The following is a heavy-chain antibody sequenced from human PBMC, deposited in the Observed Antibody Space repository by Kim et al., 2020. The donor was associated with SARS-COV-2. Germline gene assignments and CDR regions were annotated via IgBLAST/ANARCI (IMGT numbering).Heavy chain of an antibody. D-gene: IGHD2-8*01. CDR2: IIPIFGTA. V-gene: IGHV1-69*01. Sequence: VKVSCKASGGTFSSYAISWVRQAPGQGLEWMGGIIPIFGTANYAQKFQGRVTITADESTSTAYMELSSLRSEDTAVYYCARVLKLMVYGINAFDIWGQGTMVTVSS. CDR3: ARVLKLMVYGINAFDI. J-gene: IGHJ3*02. CDR1: GGTFSSYA.